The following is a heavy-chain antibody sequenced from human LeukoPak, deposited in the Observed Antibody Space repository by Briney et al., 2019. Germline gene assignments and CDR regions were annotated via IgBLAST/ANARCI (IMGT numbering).Heavy chain of an antibody. CDR2: INPNSGGT. CDR1: GYTFTGYY. V-gene: IGHV1-2*02. D-gene: IGHD5-24*01. Sequence: ASVKVSCKASGYTFTGYYMHWVRQAPGQGLEWMGWINPNSGGTNYAQKFQGRVTMTRDTSISTAYMELSRLRSDDTAVYYCARDGYNPTYYCGMDVWGQGTTVTVSS. J-gene: IGHJ6*02. CDR3: ARDGYNPTYYCGMDV.